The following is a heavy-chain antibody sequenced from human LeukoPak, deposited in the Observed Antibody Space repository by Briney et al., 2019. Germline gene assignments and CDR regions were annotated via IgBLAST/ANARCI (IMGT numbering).Heavy chain of an antibody. V-gene: IGHV3-21*01. CDR1: GFTFISYG. D-gene: IGHD4-17*01. CDR3: ARARYGAPPGDAFDI. CDR2: ISIGSRDI. J-gene: IGHJ3*02. Sequence: PGGSLRLSCAPSGFTFISYGMTWVGQPPGKGLEGVSSISIGSRDIYYPDSVKGRFTISRDNAKNSLYLQMNSLRAEDTAVYYCARARYGAPPGDAFDIWGQGTMVTVSS.